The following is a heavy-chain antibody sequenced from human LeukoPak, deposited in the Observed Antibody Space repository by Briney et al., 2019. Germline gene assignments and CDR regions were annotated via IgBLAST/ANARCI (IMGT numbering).Heavy chain of an antibody. CDR2: IYHSGST. J-gene: IGHJ3*02. V-gene: IGHV4-30-2*01. Sequence: SETLSLTRAVSGGSISSGGYSWSWIRQPPGKGLEWIGYIYHSGSTYYNPSLKSRVTISVDRSKNQFSLKLSSVTAADTAVYYCARTDYYDSSGYAFDIWGQGTMVTVSS. D-gene: IGHD3-22*01. CDR1: GGSISSGGYS. CDR3: ARTDYYDSSGYAFDI.